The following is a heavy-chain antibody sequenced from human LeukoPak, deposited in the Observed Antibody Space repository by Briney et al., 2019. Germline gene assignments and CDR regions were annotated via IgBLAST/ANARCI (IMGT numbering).Heavy chain of an antibody. CDR1: GFTFSSYG. CDR2: ISYDGSNK. D-gene: IGHD1-26*01. J-gene: IGHJ4*02. CDR3: AKSGATAHYFDY. V-gene: IGHV3-30*18. Sequence: GRSLRLSCAASGFTFSSYGMQWVRQAPGKGLEWVAVISYDGSNKYYADSVKGRFTISRDNSKNTLYLQMNSLRAEDTAVYYCAKSGATAHYFDYWGQGTLVTVSS.